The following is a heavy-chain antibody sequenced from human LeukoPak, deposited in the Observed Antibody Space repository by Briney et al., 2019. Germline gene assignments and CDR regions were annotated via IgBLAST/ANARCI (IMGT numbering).Heavy chain of an antibody. CDR2: IYYSGST. D-gene: IGHD2-15*01. CDR3: ARGRYCSDGSCYLDY. V-gene: IGHV4-59*01. J-gene: IGHJ4*02. Sequence: PSETLPLTCTVSGGSIIAFYWSWIRQPPGKGLEWIGYIYYSGSTNYTPSLKSRVTMSVDTSKNQFSLKLSSVTAADTSVYYCARGRYCSDGSCYLDYWGQGTLVTVSS. CDR1: GGSIIAFY.